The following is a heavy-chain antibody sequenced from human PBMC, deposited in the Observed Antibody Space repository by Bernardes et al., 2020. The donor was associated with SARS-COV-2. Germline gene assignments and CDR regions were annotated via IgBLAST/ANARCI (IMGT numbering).Heavy chain of an antibody. CDR3: ARSAGMDV. J-gene: IGHJ6*02. V-gene: IGHV3-7*03. CDR2: IKRDGSET. CDR1: GFDFSDYW. Sequence: GGSLRLSCACSGFDFSDYWMTWVRQAPGKGLEWVANIKRDGSETYYVDSVKGRFTISRDNAKNLVFLQMNSLRAEDTAVFYCARSAGMDVWGQGTMVTVSS.